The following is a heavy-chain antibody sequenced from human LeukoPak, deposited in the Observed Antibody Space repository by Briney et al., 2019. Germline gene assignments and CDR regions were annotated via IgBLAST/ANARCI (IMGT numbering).Heavy chain of an antibody. J-gene: IGHJ2*01. CDR1: GFTFSSYA. CDR3: ASSVTPYWYFDL. V-gene: IGHV3-23*01. Sequence: PGGSLRLSCAASGFTFSSYAMSWVRQAPGKGLERVSAISGSGGSTYYADSVKGRFTISRDNSKNTLYLQMNSLRAEDTAVYYCASSVTPYWYFDLWGRGTLVTVSS. D-gene: IGHD2-21*02. CDR2: ISGSGGST.